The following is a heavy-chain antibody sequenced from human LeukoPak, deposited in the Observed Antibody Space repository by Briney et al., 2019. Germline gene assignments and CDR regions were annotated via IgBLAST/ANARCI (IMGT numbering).Heavy chain of an antibody. CDR2: INHSGST. J-gene: IGHJ4*02. D-gene: IGHD3-10*01. V-gene: IGHV4-34*01. CDR3: ATGSRLFDY. Sequence: SETLSLTCAVYGGSFSGYYWSWIRQPPGKGLEWIGEINHSGSTNYNPSLKSRVTISVDTSKNQFSLKLSSVTAADAAVYYCATGSRLFDYWGQGTLVTVSS. CDR1: GGSFSGYY.